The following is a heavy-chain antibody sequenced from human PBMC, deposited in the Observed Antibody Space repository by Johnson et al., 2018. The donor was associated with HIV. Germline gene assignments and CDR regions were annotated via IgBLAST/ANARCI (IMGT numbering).Heavy chain of an antibody. CDR1: GFTFSNFG. Sequence: QVQLVESGGGVVQPGGSLRLSCAASGFTFSNFGMHWVRQAPGKGLEWVTFLRYDGTNTYYADSVRGRFTISRDNSKNTLFLQMNSLRAEDTAVYYCARDRDTTMAYFAFDIWGQGTMVSVSS. V-gene: IGHV3-30*02. J-gene: IGHJ3*02. CDR2: LRYDGTNT. CDR3: ARDRDTTMAYFAFDI. D-gene: IGHD5-18*01.